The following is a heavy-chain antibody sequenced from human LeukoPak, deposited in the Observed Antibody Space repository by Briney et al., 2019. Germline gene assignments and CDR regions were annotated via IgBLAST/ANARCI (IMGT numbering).Heavy chain of an antibody. CDR3: ARGGNPPAV. D-gene: IGHD1-14*01. CDR1: GGSFSGYY. Sequence: TPSETLSLTCAVYGGSFSGYYWSWIRQPPGKGLEWIGEINHSGSTNYNPSLKSRVTISVDTSKNQFSLKLSSVTAADTAVYYCARGGNPPAVWGQGTLVTVSS. CDR2: INHSGST. V-gene: IGHV4-34*01. J-gene: IGHJ4*02.